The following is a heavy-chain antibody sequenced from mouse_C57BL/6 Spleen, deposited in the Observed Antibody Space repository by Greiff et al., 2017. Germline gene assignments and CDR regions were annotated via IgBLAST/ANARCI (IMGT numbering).Heavy chain of an antibody. Sequence: QVQLQQPGAELVMPGASVKLSCKASGYTFTSYWMHWVKQRPGQGLEWIGEIDPSDSYTNYNQKFKGKSTLTVDNSSSTAYMQLSSLTSEDSAVYYCARSAYGSTSYYFDYWGQGTTLTVSS. J-gene: IGHJ2*01. CDR2: IDPSDSYT. CDR1: GYTFTSYW. CDR3: ARSAYGSTSYYFDY. V-gene: IGHV1-69*01. D-gene: IGHD1-1*01.